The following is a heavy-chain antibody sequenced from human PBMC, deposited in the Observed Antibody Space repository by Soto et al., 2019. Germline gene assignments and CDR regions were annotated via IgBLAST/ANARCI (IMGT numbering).Heavy chain of an antibody. CDR1: GYTFTSYG. Sequence: ASVKVSCKASGYTFTSYGISWVRQAPGQGLEWMGWISAYNGNTNYAQKLQGRVTMTTDTSTSTAYMELRSLRSDDTAVYYCARTPYYYGSGSFDFDYWGQGTLVTVSS. CDR2: ISAYNGNT. V-gene: IGHV1-18*01. J-gene: IGHJ4*02. CDR3: ARTPYYYGSGSFDFDY. D-gene: IGHD3-10*01.